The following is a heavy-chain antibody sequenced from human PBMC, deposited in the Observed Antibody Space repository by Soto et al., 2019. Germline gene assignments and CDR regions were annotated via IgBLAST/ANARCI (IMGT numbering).Heavy chain of an antibody. J-gene: IGHJ6*03. CDR1: GFTFSSYG. D-gene: IGHD5-12*01. CDR3: AKDDVYSGYGLLYYYYMDV. CDR2: ISYDGSNK. V-gene: IGHV3-30*18. Sequence: QVQLVESGGGVVQPGRSLRLSCAASGFTFSSYGMHWVRQAPGKGLEWVAVISYDGSNKYYADSVKGRFTISRDNSKNTLYLQMNSLRAEDTAVYYCAKDDVYSGYGLLYYYYMDVWGKGTTVTVSS.